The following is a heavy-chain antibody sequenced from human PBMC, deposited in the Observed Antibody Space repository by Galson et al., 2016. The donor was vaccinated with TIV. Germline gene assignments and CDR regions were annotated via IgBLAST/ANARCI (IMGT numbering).Heavy chain of an antibody. J-gene: IGHJ6*02. V-gene: IGHV3-9*01. CDR3: TKARGYGYGSPRDYYYGMDV. CDR2: ISSNSLSK. Sequence: SLRLSCATSGFTVGDYGMHWVRQAPGKGLEWVSGISSNSLSKGYTDSVKGRFTISRDNAKNSLYLHMNNLRPEDTALYYCTKARGYGYGSPRDYYYGMDVWGQRTTVTVSS. CDR1: GFTVGDYG. D-gene: IGHD5-18*01.